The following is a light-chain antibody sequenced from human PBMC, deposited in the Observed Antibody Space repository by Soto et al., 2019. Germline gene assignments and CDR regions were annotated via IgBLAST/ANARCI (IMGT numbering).Light chain of an antibody. CDR3: QQYNFYPWT. CDR1: QSISSW. V-gene: IGKV1-5*03. CDR2: KAS. J-gene: IGKJ1*01. Sequence: DIQMTQSPSTLSASVGDRVTITCRASQSISSWLAWYQQKPGKAPKLLIYKASSLESGVPSRFRGSGSGTEFTLTISSLQPDDFATYYCQQYNFYPWTFGQGTKVEIK.